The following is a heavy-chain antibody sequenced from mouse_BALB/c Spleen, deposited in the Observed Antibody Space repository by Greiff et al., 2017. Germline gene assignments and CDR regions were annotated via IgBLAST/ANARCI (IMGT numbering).Heavy chain of an antibody. CDR3: TRAAGLLRDAMDY. CDR1: GFTFSSYT. CDR2: ISSGGSYT. J-gene: IGHJ4*01. Sequence: EVKLQESGGGLVKPGGSLKLSCAASGFTFSSYTMSWVRQTPEKRLEWVATISSGGSYTYYPDSVKGRFTISRDNAKNTLYLQMSSLKSEDTAMYYCTRAAGLLRDAMDYWGQGTSVTVSS. V-gene: IGHV5-6-4*01. D-gene: IGHD1-1*01.